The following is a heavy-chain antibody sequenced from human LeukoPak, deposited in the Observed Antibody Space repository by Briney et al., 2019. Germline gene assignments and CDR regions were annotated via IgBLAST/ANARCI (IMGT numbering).Heavy chain of an antibody. CDR3: AKVKGGYFYALDS. V-gene: IGHV4-59*01. Sequence: SETLSLTCTVSGGSISSYYWSWIRQPPGKGLEWIGYIYYSGSTNYNPSLKSRVTISVDTSKNQFALSLSSVTAADTAVYYCAKVKGGYFYALDSWGQGTLVTVHS. D-gene: IGHD5-12*01. J-gene: IGHJ4*02. CDR2: IYYSGST. CDR1: GGSISSYY.